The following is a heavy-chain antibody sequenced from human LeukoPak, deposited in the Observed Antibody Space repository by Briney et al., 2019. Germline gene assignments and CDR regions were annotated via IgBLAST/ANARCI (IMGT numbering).Heavy chain of an antibody. CDR3: ARNKPITAFFGMDV. CDR1: GFSFSDYA. V-gene: IGHV3-30*04. Sequence: GGSLGLSCAASGFSFSDYALHWVRQAPGKELEWVAVISYGGTKEYYADSVKGRFTISKDNSKNTLYLQMNSLRHEDTAVYYCARNKPITAFFGMDVWGQGTTVIVSS. D-gene: IGHD6-6*01. J-gene: IGHJ6*02. CDR2: ISYGGTKE.